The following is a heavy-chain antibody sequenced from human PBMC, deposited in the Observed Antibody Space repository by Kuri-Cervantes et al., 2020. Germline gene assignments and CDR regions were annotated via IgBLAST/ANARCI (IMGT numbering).Heavy chain of an antibody. CDR2: ISSSSTI. CDR1: GFTFSSYS. D-gene: IGHD1-1*01. V-gene: IGHV3-48*02. J-gene: IGHJ4*02. Sequence: LSLTCAASGFTFSSYSMNWVRQAPGKGLEWVSYISSSSTIYYADSVKGRFTISRDNAKNSLYLQMNSLSDEDTAVYYCARDDNWGFDYWGQGTPVTVSS. CDR3: ARDDNWGFDY.